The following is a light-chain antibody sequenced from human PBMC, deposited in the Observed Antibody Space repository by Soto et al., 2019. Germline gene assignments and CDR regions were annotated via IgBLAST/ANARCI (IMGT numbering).Light chain of an antibody. Sequence: EIVLTQSPGTLSSSPGERATLSCRASQSVSSSYLAWYQQKPGQAPRLLIYGASSRATGIPDRFSGSGSGTDFTLTISRLEPEDFAVYYCQQYGSSPPTTFGQGTKVDIK. CDR1: QSVSSSY. CDR3: QQYGSSPPTT. CDR2: GAS. V-gene: IGKV3-20*01. J-gene: IGKJ1*01.